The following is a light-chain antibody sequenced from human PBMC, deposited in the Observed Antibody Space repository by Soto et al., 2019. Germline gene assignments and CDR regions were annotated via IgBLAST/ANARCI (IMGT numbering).Light chain of an antibody. Sequence: QSVLVQPASVSGSPGQSITISCSGTSSDVGAYKYVSWYRQHPGKALKLIIYEVSNRPSGVSSRFSGSKSGNTASLTISGLQAEDEADYFCSSYTTTSTHVFGTGTKVTVL. CDR1: SSDVGAYKY. V-gene: IGLV2-14*03. CDR3: SSYTTTSTHV. CDR2: EVS. J-gene: IGLJ1*01.